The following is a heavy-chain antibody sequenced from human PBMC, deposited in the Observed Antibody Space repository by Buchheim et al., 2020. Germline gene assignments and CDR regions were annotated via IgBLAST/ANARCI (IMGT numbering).Heavy chain of an antibody. J-gene: IGHJ4*02. V-gene: IGHV4-4*02. D-gene: IGHD5-18*01. CDR1: GGSISSSNW. Sequence: QVQLQESGPGLVKPSGTLSLTCAVSGGSISSSNWWTWVRQPPGKGLEWIGEVYHGGSTHYNPSLKSRVPISVDKSRNQFSLRLTSVTAADTAMYYCATNFRGYNYGYLNYWGQGTL. CDR3: ATNFRGYNYGYLNY. CDR2: VYHGGST.